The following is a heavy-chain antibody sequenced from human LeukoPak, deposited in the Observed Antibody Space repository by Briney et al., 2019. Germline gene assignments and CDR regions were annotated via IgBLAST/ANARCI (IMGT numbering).Heavy chain of an antibody. Sequence: TGRSLRLSCAASGFTFSSYGMHWVRQAPGKGLEWVAFIRYDGSNKYYADSAKGRFTISRDNSKNTLYLQMNSLRAEDTAVYYCAKDEGALVVVPAAMDFDYWGQGTLVTVSS. J-gene: IGHJ4*02. CDR1: GFTFSSYG. CDR2: IRYDGSNK. CDR3: AKDEGALVVVPAAMDFDY. D-gene: IGHD2-2*01. V-gene: IGHV3-30*02.